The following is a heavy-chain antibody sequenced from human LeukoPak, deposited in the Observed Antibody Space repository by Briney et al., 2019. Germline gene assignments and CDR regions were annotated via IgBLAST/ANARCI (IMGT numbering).Heavy chain of an antibody. CDR1: GYTFTSYD. D-gene: IGHD3-22*01. Sequence: ASVKVSCKASGYTFTSYDINWVRQATGQGLEWMGWMNPNSGNTGYAQKFQGRVTITADKSTSTAYMELSSLRSEDTAVYYCARGGYYDSSGYYDYWGQGTLVTVSS. CDR3: ARGGYYDSSGYYDY. J-gene: IGHJ4*02. V-gene: IGHV1-8*03. CDR2: MNPNSGNT.